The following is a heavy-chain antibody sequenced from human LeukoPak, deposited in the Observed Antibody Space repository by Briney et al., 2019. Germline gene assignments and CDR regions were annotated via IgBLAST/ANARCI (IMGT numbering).Heavy chain of an antibody. J-gene: IGHJ5*02. CDR2: IYYSGST. CDR1: GGSISSYY. Sequence: SETLSLTCTVSGGSISSYYWSWLRQPPGKGLEWIGYIYYSGSTNYNPSLKSRVTISVHTSKNQFSLKLSSVTAADTAVYYCARAGYSDGSNWFDPWGQGTLVTVSS. D-gene: IGHD5-18*01. V-gene: IGHV4-59*01. CDR3: ARAGYSDGSNWFDP.